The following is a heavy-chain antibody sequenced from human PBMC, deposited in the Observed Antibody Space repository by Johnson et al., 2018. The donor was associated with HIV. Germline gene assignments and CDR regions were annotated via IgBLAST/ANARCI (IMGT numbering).Heavy chain of an antibody. CDR2: IRYDGSNK. V-gene: IGHV3-30*02. CDR3: AKNIEWAPTVGTNPVDI. D-gene: IGHD4-23*01. Sequence: QVQLVESGGGVVQPGGSLRLSCAASGFTFSSYGMHWVRQAPGNGLEWVAFIRYDGSNKYYADSVKGRFTISRDNTKNSLYLQMNSLRAEDTALYYCAKNIEWAPTVGTNPVDIWGQGTMVTVSS. CDR1: GFTFSSYG. J-gene: IGHJ3*02.